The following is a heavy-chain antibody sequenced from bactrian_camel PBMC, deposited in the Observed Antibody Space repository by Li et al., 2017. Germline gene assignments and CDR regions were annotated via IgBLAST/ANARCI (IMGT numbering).Heavy chain of an antibody. D-gene: IGHD1*01. CDR1: GFPFSKHG. CDR2: ISWDGYIT. J-gene: IGHJ4*01. V-gene: IGHV3S40*01. CDR3: VTSISGTWAGPNR. Sequence: VQLVESGGDLVHPGGSLRLSCQATGFPFSKHGMRWIRQAPGKGLEWVSDISWDGYITNYADSVKGRFTCSRDNARNTVYLQMNNLRPEDTAMYYCVTSISGTWAGPNRWGRGTQVTVS.